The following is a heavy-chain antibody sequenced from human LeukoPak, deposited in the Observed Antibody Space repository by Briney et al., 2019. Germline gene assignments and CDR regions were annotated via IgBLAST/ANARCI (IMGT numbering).Heavy chain of an antibody. J-gene: IGHJ4*02. CDR2: ISGSGGRT. CDR3: ARRGVVIRVILVGFHKEAYYFDS. V-gene: IGHV3-23*01. D-gene: IGHD3-22*01. Sequence: GGSLRLSCAVSGITLSNYGMSWVRQAPGKGLEWVAGISGSGGRTSYADSVKGRFTISRDNPKNTLYLQMNSLGAEDTAVYFCARRGVVIRVILVGFHKEAYYFDSWGLGALVTVSS. CDR1: GITLSNYG.